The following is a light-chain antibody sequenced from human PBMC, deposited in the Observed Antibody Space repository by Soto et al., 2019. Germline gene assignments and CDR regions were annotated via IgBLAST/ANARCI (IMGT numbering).Light chain of an antibody. CDR3: QQRSNWPPT. CDR2: DAS. Sequence: EIVLTQSPATLSLSPRERATLSCRASQSVSSYLAWYQQKPGQAPRLLIFDASNRATGIPARFSGSGSGTDFTLTISSLEPEDFAVYYCQQRSNWPPTFGQGTKWIS. J-gene: IGKJ1*01. CDR1: QSVSSY. V-gene: IGKV3-11*01.